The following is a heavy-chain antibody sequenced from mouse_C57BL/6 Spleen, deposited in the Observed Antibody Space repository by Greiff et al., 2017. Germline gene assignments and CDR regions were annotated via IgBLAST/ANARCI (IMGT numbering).Heavy chain of an antibody. J-gene: IGHJ2*01. CDR3: ARWILFDY. V-gene: IGHV1-82*01. CDR2: IYPGDGDT. Sequence: QVQLKESGPELVKPGASVKISCKASGYAFSSSWMNWVKQRPGKGLEWIGRIYPGDGDTNYNGKFKGKATLTADKSSSTAYMQLSSLTSEDSAVYFWARWILFDYWGQGTTLTVSS. CDR1: GYAFSSSW.